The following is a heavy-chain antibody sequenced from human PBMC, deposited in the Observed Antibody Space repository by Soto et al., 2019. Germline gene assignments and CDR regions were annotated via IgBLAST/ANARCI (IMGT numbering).Heavy chain of an antibody. D-gene: IGHD1-1*01. J-gene: IGHJ6*02. Sequence: ASVKVSCKASGYSFTDYYMHWVRQAPGQGLEWMGWINPYRGATNYAQKFQGRVTMTRDTSISTAYMELSRLRSDDTAVYWCAREHVRPRTGAMDVSGQGTTVTVYS. V-gene: IGHV1-2*02. CDR3: AREHVRPRTGAMDV. CDR1: GYSFTDYY. CDR2: INPYRGAT.